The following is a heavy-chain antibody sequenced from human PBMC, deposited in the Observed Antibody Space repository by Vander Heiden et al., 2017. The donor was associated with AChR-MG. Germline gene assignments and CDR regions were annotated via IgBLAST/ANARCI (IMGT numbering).Heavy chain of an antibody. CDR2: ISGSGTST. CDR1: GFTFSSYA. D-gene: IGHD5-18*01. CDR3: AKEDSSREGLKYYYYGMDV. Sequence: EVQLLESGGGLVQPGGSLRLSCAASGFTFSSYAMSWVRQAPGKGLEWVSAISGSGTSTYYADSVRGRFTISRDNSKNMVYLQMNSLRAEDTAVYYCAKEDSSREGLKYYYYGMDVWGQGTTVTVSS. J-gene: IGHJ6*02. V-gene: IGHV3-23*01.